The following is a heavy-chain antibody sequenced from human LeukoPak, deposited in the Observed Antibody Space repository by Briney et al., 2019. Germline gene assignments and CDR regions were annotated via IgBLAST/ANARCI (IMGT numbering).Heavy chain of an antibody. J-gene: IGHJ6*02. Sequence: SLRLSCAASGFTFSSHGMHWVRQAPGKGLEWVSGISWNSGAKAYADSVRGRFTISRDNAKNSLYLQMNSLRGEDTALYYCAKARLMAAPFYYYGMDVWGPGATVTVSS. CDR1: GFTFSSHG. CDR3: AKARLMAAPFYYYGMDV. V-gene: IGHV3-9*01. D-gene: IGHD5-24*01. CDR2: ISWNSGAK.